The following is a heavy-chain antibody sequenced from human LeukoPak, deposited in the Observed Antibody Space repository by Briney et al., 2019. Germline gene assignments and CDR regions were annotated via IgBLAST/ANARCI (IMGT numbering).Heavy chain of an antibody. D-gene: IGHD6-19*01. CDR2: ISYDGSNK. V-gene: IGHV3-30-3*01. CDR1: GFTFSSYA. J-gene: IGHJ3*02. Sequence: GRSLRLSCAASGFTFSSYAMHWVRQAPGKGLEWVAVISYDGSNKYYADSVKGRFTISRDNSKNTLYLQMNSLRAEDTAVYYCARGRRQWLVMHAFDIWGQGTMVTVSS. CDR3: ARGRRQWLVMHAFDI.